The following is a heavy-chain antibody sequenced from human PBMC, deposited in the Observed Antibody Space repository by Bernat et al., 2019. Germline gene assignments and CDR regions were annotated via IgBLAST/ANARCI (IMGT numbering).Heavy chain of an antibody. J-gene: IGHJ6*02. V-gene: IGHV3-30-3*01. Sequence: QVQLVESGGGVVQPGRSLRLSCAASGFTFSSYAMHWVRQAPGKGLEWVAVISYDGSNKYYADSVKGRFTISRDNSKNTLYLQMNSLRAEDTAVYYWARGGGDSSGYYSDYYYYGMDVWGQGTTVTVSS. CDR2: ISYDGSNK. CDR3: ARGGGDSSGYYSDYYYYGMDV. CDR1: GFTFSSYA. D-gene: IGHD3-22*01.